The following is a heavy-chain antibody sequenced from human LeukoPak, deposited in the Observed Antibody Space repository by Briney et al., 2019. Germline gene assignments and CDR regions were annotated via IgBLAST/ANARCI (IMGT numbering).Heavy chain of an antibody. Sequence: SETLSLTCTVSGVSIIRSSYYWGWIRQPPGKGLEWIGSVNYGGSTDYNPSLKSRVTISVDASKNQFSLKMRSVTAADTAVYYCARHFDNWGQGTLVTVSS. CDR2: VNYGGST. V-gene: IGHV4-39*01. CDR1: GVSIIRSSYY. J-gene: IGHJ4*02. CDR3: ARHFDN.